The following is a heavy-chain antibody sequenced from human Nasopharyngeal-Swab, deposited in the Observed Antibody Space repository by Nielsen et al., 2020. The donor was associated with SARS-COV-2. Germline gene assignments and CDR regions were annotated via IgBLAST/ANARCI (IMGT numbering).Heavy chain of an antibody. CDR2: ISGSNNYT. V-gene: IGHV3-21*06. J-gene: IGHJ6*02. CDR3: AREGGRFSSTWYYYSYGMDV. D-gene: IGHD6-13*01. Sequence: GREAPGEGLGWGASISGSNNYTYYADPVKGRFTISRDNAKNSLFLQVNSLRAEDTAVYYCAREGGRFSSTWYYYSYGMDVWGQGTTVTVSS.